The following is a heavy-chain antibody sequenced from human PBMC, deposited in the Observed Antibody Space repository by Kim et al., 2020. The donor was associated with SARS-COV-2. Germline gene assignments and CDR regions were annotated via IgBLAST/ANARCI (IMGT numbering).Heavy chain of an antibody. D-gene: IGHD1-1*01. CDR2: T. V-gene: IGHV4-39*01. J-gene: IGHJ5*02. CDR3: ASLEPYSWFDP. Sequence: TSSNPSLKSRVTISVDTSKNQFSLKLSSVTAADTAVYYCASLEPYSWFDPWGQGTLVTVSS.